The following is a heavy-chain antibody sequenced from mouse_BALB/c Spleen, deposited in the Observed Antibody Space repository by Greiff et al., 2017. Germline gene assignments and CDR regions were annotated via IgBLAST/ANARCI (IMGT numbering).Heavy chain of an antibody. D-gene: IGHD2-4*01. V-gene: IGHV5-17*02. CDR3: ARGFMITTRDYYAMDY. Sequence: EVKLMESGGGLVQPGGSRKLSCAASGFTFSSFGMHWVRQAPEKGLEWVAYISSGSSTIYYADTVKGRFTISRDNPKNTLFLQMTSLRSEDTAMYYCARGFMITTRDYYAMDYWGQGTSVTVSS. J-gene: IGHJ4*01. CDR2: ISSGSSTI. CDR1: GFTFSSFG.